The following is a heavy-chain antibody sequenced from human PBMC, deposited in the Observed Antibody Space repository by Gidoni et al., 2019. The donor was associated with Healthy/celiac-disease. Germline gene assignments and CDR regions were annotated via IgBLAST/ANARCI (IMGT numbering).Heavy chain of an antibody. Sequence: EVQLVESGGGLVQPGRSLRLYCAASGFTFDDYAMNWVRQAPGKGLAWVSGISLNSGSIGYADSVKGRFTISRDNAKNSLYLQMNSLRAEDTALYYCAKDNPPDDYSNYPFRDYYYMDVWGKGTTVTVSS. J-gene: IGHJ6*03. CDR3: AKDNPPDDYSNYPFRDYYYMDV. D-gene: IGHD4-4*01. CDR1: GFTFDDYA. V-gene: IGHV3-9*01. CDR2: ISLNSGSI.